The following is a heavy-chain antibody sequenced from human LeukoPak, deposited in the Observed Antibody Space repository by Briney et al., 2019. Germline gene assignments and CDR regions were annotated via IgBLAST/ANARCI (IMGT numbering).Heavy chain of an antibody. D-gene: IGHD6-13*01. J-gene: IGHJ5*02. CDR2: MNPNSGNT. CDR3: ARGYIAADDNS. Sequence: GASVKVSCKASGYTFTSYDINWVRQATGQGLEWMGWMNPNSGNTGYAQKFQGRVTMTRDTSINTAYMELSRLGSDDTAVYFCARGYIAADDNSWGQGTLVTVSS. CDR1: GYTFTSYD. V-gene: IGHV1-8*01.